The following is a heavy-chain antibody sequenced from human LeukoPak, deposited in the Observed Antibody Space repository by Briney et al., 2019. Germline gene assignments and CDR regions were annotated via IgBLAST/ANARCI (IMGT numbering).Heavy chain of an antibody. CDR3: ARVHYYDSSGYYWFDP. CDR1: GGSISSYY. CDR2: MSASGST. D-gene: IGHD3-22*01. J-gene: IGHJ5*02. V-gene: IGHV4-4*07. Sequence: SETLSLTCTVSGGSISSYYWSWIRQPAGRGLEWLGRMSASGSTNYSPSLKSRVTMSVDTSKNQFSLRLNSVTAADTAVYYCARVHYYDSSGYYWFDPWGQGTLVTVSS.